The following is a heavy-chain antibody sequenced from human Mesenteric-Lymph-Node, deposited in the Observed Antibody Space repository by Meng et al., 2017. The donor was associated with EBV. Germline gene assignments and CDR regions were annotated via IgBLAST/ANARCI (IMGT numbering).Heavy chain of an antibody. J-gene: IGHJ5*02. CDR2: IYHSGST. Sequence: QVELRQWGAGLVKLSGTLSLTCAGSGGSISSSNWWSWVRQPPGKGLEWIGEIYHSGSTNYNPSLKSRVTISVDKSKNQFSLKLSSVTAADTAVYYCASHRYCSSTSCSWFDPWGQGTLVTVSS. V-gene: IGHV4-4*02. CDR1: GGSISSSNW. D-gene: IGHD2-2*01. CDR3: ASHRYCSSTSCSWFDP.